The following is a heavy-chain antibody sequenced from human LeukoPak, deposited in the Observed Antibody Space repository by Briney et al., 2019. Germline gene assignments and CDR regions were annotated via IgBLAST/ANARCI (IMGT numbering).Heavy chain of an antibody. CDR2: IYHSGST. Sequence: SQTLSLPCAVSGGPISRGGYSWSWIRQPPGKGLEWIGYIYHSGSTYYNPSLKTRVTISVDRSKNQFSLKLSSVTAADTAVYYCARARVTKIGFDPWGQGTLVSVSS. V-gene: IGHV4-30-2*01. CDR3: ARARVTKIGFDP. D-gene: IGHD3-22*01. J-gene: IGHJ5*02. CDR1: GGPISRGGYS.